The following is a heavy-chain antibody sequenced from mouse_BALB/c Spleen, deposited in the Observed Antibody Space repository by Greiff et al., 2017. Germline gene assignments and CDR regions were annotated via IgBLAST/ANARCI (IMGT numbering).Heavy chain of an antibody. V-gene: IGHV1-7*01. CDR1: GYTFTSYW. CDR3: ARPITTVVPFDY. D-gene: IGHD1-1*01. CDR2: INPSTGYT. J-gene: IGHJ2*01. Sequence: VQLQQSGAELAKPGASVKMSCTASGYTFTSYWMHWVKQRPGQGLEWIGYINPSTGYTEYNQKFKDKATLTADKSSSTAYMQLSSLTSEDSAVYYCARPITTVVPFDYWGQGTTLTVSS.